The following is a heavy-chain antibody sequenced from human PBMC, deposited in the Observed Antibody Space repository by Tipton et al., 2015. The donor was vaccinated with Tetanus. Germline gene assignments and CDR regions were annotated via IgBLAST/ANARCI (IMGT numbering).Heavy chain of an antibody. CDR1: GGSLSRYY. D-gene: IGHD4-17*01. Sequence: GLVKPSDTLSLTCAVYGGSLSRYYWTWIRQPPGKGLEWIGEVDDSGSTNYSPSLKSRVTISIDSSKNQFSLKLTSVTAADTAVYYCARDERYGDYAYWGQGALVTVSS. CDR3: ARDERYGDYAY. V-gene: IGHV4-34*01. CDR2: VDDSGST. J-gene: IGHJ4*02.